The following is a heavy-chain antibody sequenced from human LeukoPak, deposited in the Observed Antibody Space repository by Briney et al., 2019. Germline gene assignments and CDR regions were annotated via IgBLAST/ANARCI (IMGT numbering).Heavy chain of an antibody. D-gene: IGHD4-17*01. CDR2: IYWNDGK. Sequence: ESGPTLVNPTQTLTLTCTFSGFSLSTSGVAVGWFRHPPGGALEWLALIYWNDGKYYSPSLKSRLTIAKDTSKHQVLLTMTNMDPVDTATFYCARRRSPSNGDWFDPWGQGTLVTVSS. V-gene: IGHV2-5*01. J-gene: IGHJ5*02. CDR3: ARRRSPSNGDWFDP. CDR1: GFSLSTSGVA.